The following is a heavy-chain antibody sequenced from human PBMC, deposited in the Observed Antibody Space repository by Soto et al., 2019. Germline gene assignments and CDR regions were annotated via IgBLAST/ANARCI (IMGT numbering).Heavy chain of an antibody. J-gene: IGHJ4*02. CDR1: DYTFSSYG. V-gene: IGHV1-18*01. CDR3: ARAYGDDYYDY. D-gene: IGHD4-17*01. Sequence: QVQLVQSGAEVKKPGASVKVSCKTSDYTFSSYGISWVRQAPGQGLEWMGWIRTYKGDTHYVQNLQGRVTLTTDTPTSTDYMELRSMRSADTAVYYCARAYGDDYYDYWGQGPLVTVSS. CDR2: IRTYKGDT.